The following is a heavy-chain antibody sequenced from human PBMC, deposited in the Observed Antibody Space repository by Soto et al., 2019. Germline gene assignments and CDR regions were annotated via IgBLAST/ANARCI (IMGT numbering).Heavy chain of an antibody. J-gene: IGHJ4*02. CDR2: ISAYNGNT. D-gene: IGHD6-19*01. Sequence: ASVKVSCKASGYTFTIYGISLVLRAPGQGLEWMGWISAYNGNTNYAQKLQGRVTMTTDTSTSTAYMELRSLRSDDTAVYFCARGEQWLVLDYWGKGTLVTVSS. CDR1: GYTFTIYG. CDR3: ARGEQWLVLDY. V-gene: IGHV1-18*01.